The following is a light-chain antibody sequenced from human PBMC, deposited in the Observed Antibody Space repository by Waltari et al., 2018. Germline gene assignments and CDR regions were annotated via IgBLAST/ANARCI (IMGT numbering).Light chain of an antibody. Sequence: SYVLTQPPSVSVALGKTARITCGGDNIGGKTVHWYQQKAGQAPVLVIYYDSDRPSGIPERFSGSNSGNTATLTISRVEAGDEADYYCQVWDGDSDHRVFGGGTKLTVL. CDR1: NIGGKT. CDR2: YDS. V-gene: IGLV3-21*04. J-gene: IGLJ2*01. CDR3: QVWDGDSDHRV.